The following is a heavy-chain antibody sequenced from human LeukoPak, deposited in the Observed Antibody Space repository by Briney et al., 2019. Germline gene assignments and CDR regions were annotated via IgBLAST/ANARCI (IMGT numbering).Heavy chain of an antibody. V-gene: IGHV3-23*01. D-gene: IGHD3-10*01. Sequence: GGSLRLSCAASGFTFSGYAMSWVRQAPGKGLEWVSAISGSGGSTYYADSVKGRFTISRDNSKNTLYLQMNSLRAEDTAVYYCAKVNTSVLLWFGEPFDYWGQGTLVTVSS. CDR2: ISGSGGST. J-gene: IGHJ4*02. CDR3: AKVNTSVLLWFGEPFDY. CDR1: GFTFSGYA.